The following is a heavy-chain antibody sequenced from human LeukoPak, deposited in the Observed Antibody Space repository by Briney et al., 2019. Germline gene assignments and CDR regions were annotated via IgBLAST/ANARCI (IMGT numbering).Heavy chain of an antibody. D-gene: IGHD4-17*01. Sequence: ASVKVSCKASGYIFINYGISWVRQAPGQGLEWMGWINPNSGGTNYAQKFLGRVTMTRDTSISTAYMELSRLRSDDTAVYYCASLYGDCVASDYWGQGTLVTVSS. CDR2: INPNSGGT. J-gene: IGHJ4*02. CDR3: ASLYGDCVASDY. V-gene: IGHV1-2*02. CDR1: GYIFINYG.